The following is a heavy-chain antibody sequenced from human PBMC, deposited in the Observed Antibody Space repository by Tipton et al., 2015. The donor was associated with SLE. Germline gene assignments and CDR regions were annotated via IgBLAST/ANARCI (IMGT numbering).Heavy chain of an antibody. CDR3: ARRRGSGRSFDY. J-gene: IGHJ4*02. CDR1: DGSFSGYY. D-gene: IGHD3-10*01. CDR2: INHSGST. Sequence: TLSLTCAAYDGSFSGYYWSWIRQPPGKGLEWIGEINHSGSTNYNPSLKSRGTISVDTSKNQFSLKLSSVTAADTAVYYCARRRGSGRSFDYWGQGTLVTVSS. V-gene: IGHV4-34*01.